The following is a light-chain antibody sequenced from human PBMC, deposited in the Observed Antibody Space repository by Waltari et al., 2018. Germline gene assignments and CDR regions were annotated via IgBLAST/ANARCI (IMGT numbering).Light chain of an antibody. V-gene: IGKV1-39*01. Sequence: IQMTQSPSSLSASVGDTVTVNCRASQTIDTSLNWFQQRPGKAPKLLISGASTLQSGVPSRFSGSGSGTDFTLTISCLQSEDFATYYCQQYYSYPRYTFGQGTKLEIK. CDR2: GAS. CDR3: QQYYSYPRYT. J-gene: IGKJ2*01. CDR1: QTIDTS.